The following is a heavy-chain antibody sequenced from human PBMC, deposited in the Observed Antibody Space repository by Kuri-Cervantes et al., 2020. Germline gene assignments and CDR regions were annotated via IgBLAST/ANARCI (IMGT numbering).Heavy chain of an antibody. J-gene: IGHJ6*03. CDR2: INAGNGNT. Sequence: ASVKVSCKASGYTFTSYAMHWVRQAPGQRLEWMGWINAGNGNTKYSQKFQGRVTITRDTSASTAYMELSSLRSEDTAVYYCARDGPSIAAHLRYWEYYMDVWGKGTTVTVSS. V-gene: IGHV1-3*01. CDR1: GYTFTSYA. CDR3: ARDGPSIAAHLRYWEYYMDV. D-gene: IGHD6-6*01.